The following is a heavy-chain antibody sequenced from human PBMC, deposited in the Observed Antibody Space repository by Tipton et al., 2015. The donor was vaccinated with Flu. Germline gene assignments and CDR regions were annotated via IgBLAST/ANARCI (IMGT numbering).Heavy chain of an antibody. V-gene: IGHV1-69*01. CDR1: GGTFNSYT. J-gene: IGHJ5*01. Sequence: QVQLVQSGAEVKKPESSVKVSCRASGGTFNSYTINWVRQASGQGLEWMGGIIPFFGAANYAQKFQGRVTITADESTTTAYMELSSLRSEDTAAYYCATSSGSGSYYEANWFDLWGQGTLVTVSS. CDR2: IIPFFGAA. D-gene: IGHD3-10*01. CDR3: ATSSGSGSYYEANWFDL.